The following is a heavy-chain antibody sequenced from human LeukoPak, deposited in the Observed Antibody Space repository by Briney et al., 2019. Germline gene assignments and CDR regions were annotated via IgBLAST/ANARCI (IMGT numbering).Heavy chain of an antibody. Sequence: GGSLRLSCAASGFTFSSYAMHWVRQAPGKGLEWVAVISYDGSKKYYAESVKGRFTISRDNSKNTLYLQMNSLRAEDTALYYCAKDRGYGSGSYPYDAFDIWGQGTMVTVS. CDR1: GFTFSSYA. D-gene: IGHD3-10*01. CDR3: AKDRGYGSGSYPYDAFDI. J-gene: IGHJ3*02. V-gene: IGHV3-30-3*01. CDR2: ISYDGSKK.